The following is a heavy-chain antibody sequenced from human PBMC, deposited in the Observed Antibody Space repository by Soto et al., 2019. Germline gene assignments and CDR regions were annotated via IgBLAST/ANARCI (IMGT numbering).Heavy chain of an antibody. J-gene: IGHJ4*02. D-gene: IGHD2-15*01. CDR1: GFTFSANV. CDR3: AKGRYCSDGSCYLDY. CDR2: IGGRGTST. Sequence: GGSLRLSCAASGFTFSANVMNWVRQAPGKGLEWVSTIGGRGTSTYHAASVKGRFTISRDNSENMVYLQMNSLRAEDTAVYYSAKGRYCSDGSCYLDYWGQGTLVTVSS. V-gene: IGHV3-23*01.